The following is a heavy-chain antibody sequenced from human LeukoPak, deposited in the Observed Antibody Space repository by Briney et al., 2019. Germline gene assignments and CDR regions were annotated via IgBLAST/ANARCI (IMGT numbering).Heavy chain of an antibody. D-gene: IGHD6-13*01. J-gene: IGHJ4*02. CDR1: GITLSNYG. CDR2: ISDSGGRT. CDR3: AKTLRYSSSWYDY. V-gene: IGHV3-23*01. Sequence: GGSLRLSCAVSGITLSNYGMSWVRQAPGKGLEWVAGISDSGGRTNYADSVKGRFTISRDNSKNALYLQMNSLRAEDTAVYYCAKTLRYSSSWYDYWGQGTLVTVSS.